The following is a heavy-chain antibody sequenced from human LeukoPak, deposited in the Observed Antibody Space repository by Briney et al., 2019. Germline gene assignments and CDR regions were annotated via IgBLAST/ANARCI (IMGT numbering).Heavy chain of an antibody. J-gene: IGHJ6*02. CDR1: GFTFSSYA. CDR2: ISGSGGST. V-gene: IGHV3-23*01. D-gene: IGHD3-10*01. CDR3: AKDHGLRLLWSRDYYYGMDV. Sequence: PPGGSLRLSCAASGFTFSSYAMSWVRQAPGKGLEWVSAISGSGGSTYYADSVKGRFTISRDNSKNTLYLQMNSLRAEDTAVYYCAKDHGLRLLWSRDYYYGMDVWGQGTTVTVSS.